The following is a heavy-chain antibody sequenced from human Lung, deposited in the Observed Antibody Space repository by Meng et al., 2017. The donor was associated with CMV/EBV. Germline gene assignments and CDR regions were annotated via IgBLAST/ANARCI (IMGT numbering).Heavy chain of an antibody. D-gene: IGHD2-15*01. CDR1: GFSLNNHG. CDR3: ARDMMLGQAARQTFDV. Sequence: GGSLRLXCAASGFSLNNHGMHWIRQAPGKGLEWLAVLSYDGGDKFYGASVKGRFIVSRDSPRNILYLHMNSLRSEDTAVYFCARDMMLGQAARQTFDVWCQGTLVTVSS. V-gene: IGHV3-30*03. J-gene: IGHJ3*01. CDR2: LSYDGGDK.